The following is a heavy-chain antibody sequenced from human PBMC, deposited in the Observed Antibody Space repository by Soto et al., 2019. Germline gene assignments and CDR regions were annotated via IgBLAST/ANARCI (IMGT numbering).Heavy chain of an antibody. CDR1: GFTFSSYW. J-gene: IGHJ2*01. Sequence: GGSLRLSCAASGFTFSSYWMHWVRQAPGKGLVWVSRINSDGSSTSYADSVKGRFTISRDNAKNTLYLQMNSLRAEDTAVYYCARVGGYPPDDWYFDLWGRGTLVTVSS. V-gene: IGHV3-74*01. D-gene: IGHD2-15*01. CDR3: ARVGGYPPDDWYFDL. CDR2: INSDGSST.